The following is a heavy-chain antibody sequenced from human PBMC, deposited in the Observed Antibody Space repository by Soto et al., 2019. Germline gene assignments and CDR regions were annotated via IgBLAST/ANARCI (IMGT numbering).Heavy chain of an antibody. D-gene: IGHD2-2*01. Sequence: ETLSLTCTVSGGSISSYYWSWIRQPPGKALEWLAHIFSNDEKSYSTSLKSRLTISKDTSKSQVVLTMTNMDPVDTATYYCARMRCISTSCYVVDAFDIWGQGTMVTVSS. CDR2: IFSNDEK. J-gene: IGHJ3*02. CDR3: ARMRCISTSCYVVDAFDI. CDR1: GGSISSYYW. V-gene: IGHV2-26*01.